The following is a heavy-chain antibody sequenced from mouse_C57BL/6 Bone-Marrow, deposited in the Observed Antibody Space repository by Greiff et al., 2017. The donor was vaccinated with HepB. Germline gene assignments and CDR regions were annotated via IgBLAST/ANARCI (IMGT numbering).Heavy chain of an antibody. V-gene: IGHV1-15*01. J-gene: IGHJ2*01. Sequence: LLESGAELVRPGASVTLSCKASGYTFTDYEMHWVKQTPVHGLEWIGAIDPETGGTAYNQKFKGKAILTADKSSSTAYMELRSLTSEDSAVYYCTRPAYLGYWGQGTTLTVSS. CDR2: IDPETGGT. CDR1: GYTFTDYE. CDR3: TRPAYLGY.